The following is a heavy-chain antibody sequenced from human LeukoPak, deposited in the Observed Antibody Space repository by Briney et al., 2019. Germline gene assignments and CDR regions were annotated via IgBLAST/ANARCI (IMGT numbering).Heavy chain of an antibody. CDR2: IYSGGST. V-gene: IGHV3-66*02. CDR3: ARLGDGYKLFDY. Sequence: GGSLRLSCAASGFTVSSNYMSWVRQAPGKGLEWVSVIYSGGSTCYADSVKGRFTISRDNSKNTLYLQMNSLRAEDTAVYYCARLGDGYKLFDYWGQGTLVTVSS. J-gene: IGHJ4*02. D-gene: IGHD5-24*01. CDR1: GFTVSSNY.